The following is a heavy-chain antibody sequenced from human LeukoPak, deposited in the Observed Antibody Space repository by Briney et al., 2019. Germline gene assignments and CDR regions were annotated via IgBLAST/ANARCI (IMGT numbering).Heavy chain of an antibody. V-gene: IGHV3-48*03. Sequence: PGGSLRLSCTASGFTFSSYEMNWVRRAPGKGLEWVSYIVSSGSSIYYADSVKGRFTISRDNSKNTLYLQMNSLRAEDTAVYYCAKRAGSASYRWSFDYWGQGTLVTVSS. CDR3: AKRAGSASYRWSFDY. CDR2: IVSSGSSI. CDR1: GFTFSSYE. D-gene: IGHD3-22*01. J-gene: IGHJ4*02.